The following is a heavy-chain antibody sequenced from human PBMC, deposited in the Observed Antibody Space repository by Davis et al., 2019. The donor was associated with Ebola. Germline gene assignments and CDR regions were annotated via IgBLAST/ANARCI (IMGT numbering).Heavy chain of an antibody. CDR1: GGSISSSNW. D-gene: IGHD4-23*01. V-gene: IGHV4-4*02. CDR3: ARLRWKRFDY. CDR2: IYHSGST. J-gene: IGHJ4*02. Sequence: SETLSLTCAVSGGSISSSNWWSWVRQPPGKGLEWIGEIYHSGSTNYNPSLKSRVTISVDTSKNQFSLKLSSVTAADTAVYYCARLRWKRFDYWGQGTLVTVSS.